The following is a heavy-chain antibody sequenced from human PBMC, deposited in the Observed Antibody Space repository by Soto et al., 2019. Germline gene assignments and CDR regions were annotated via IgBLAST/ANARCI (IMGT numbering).Heavy chain of an antibody. D-gene: IGHD3-10*01. CDR2: ISGSGGST. CDR1: GFTFSSNA. Sequence: PGGSLRLSCEGSGFTFSSNAMNWVRQAQGKRLEWVSAISGSGGSTYYADSVKGRFTISRDTSKNTLYLQMNSLRVEDTAVYYCAKPPGGYYYYGMDVWGQGTTVTVSS. J-gene: IGHJ6*02. V-gene: IGHV3-23*01. CDR3: AKPPGGYYYYGMDV.